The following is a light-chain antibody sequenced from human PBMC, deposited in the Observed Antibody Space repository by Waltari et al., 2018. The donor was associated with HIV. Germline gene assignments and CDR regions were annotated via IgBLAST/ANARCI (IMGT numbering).Light chain of an antibody. Sequence: EILMTQSPATLSVSPGERATLSCRASQSVSSNLAWYQQKPGQAPRLLVYDASTRATGIPARFSGSGSGTEFTLTISSLQSEDFAFYYGQQYNNWPPRDTFGQGTKLEIK. CDR2: DAS. V-gene: IGKV3-15*01. CDR3: QQYNNWPPRDT. J-gene: IGKJ2*01. CDR1: QSVSSN.